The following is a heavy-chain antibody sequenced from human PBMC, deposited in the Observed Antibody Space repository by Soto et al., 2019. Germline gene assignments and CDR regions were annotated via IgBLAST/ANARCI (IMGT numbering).Heavy chain of an antibody. CDR1: GGSISSYY. CDR2: IYYSGST. V-gene: IGHV4-59*01. CDR3: ARVPTLVVVAATPAAFDI. Sequence: SETLSLTCTVSGGSISSYYWSWTRQPPGKGLEWIGYIYYSGSTNYNPSLKSRVTISVDTSKNQFPLKLSSVTAADTAVYYCARVPTLVVVAATPAAFDIWGQGTMVTVS. D-gene: IGHD2-15*01. J-gene: IGHJ3*02.